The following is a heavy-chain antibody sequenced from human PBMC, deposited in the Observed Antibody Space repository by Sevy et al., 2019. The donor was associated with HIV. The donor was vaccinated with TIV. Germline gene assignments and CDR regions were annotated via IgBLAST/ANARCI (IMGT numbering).Heavy chain of an antibody. V-gene: IGHV3-30*18. J-gene: IGHJ6*02. D-gene: IGHD4-4*01. CDR1: GLNFRDYG. CDR3: AKTVTSSISSIYHHYGMDV. CDR2: VAHRGTSQ. Sequence: GGSLRLSCAASGLNFRDYGMHWVRQAPGKGLEWVAVVAHRGTSQDYADSVRGRFTISRDDYRNTVSLQMTGLTTEDTAIYYCAKTVTSSISSIYHHYGMDVWGQGTTVTVSS.